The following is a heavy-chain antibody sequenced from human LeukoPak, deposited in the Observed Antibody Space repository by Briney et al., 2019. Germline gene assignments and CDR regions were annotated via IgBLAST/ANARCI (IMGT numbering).Heavy chain of an antibody. J-gene: IGHJ5*02. CDR1: GGSISSGSYY. CDR2: IYTSGST. CDR3: GRDIRGYYFGWLDP. V-gene: IGHV4-61*02. D-gene: IGHD3-22*01. Sequence: SETLSLTCTVSGGSISSGSYYWSWIRQPAGKGLEWIGRIYTSGSTTYNPSLKSRVTISVDTSKNQFFLELSSVNAADTAVYYCGRDIRGYYFGWLDPRGQGTLVSDSS.